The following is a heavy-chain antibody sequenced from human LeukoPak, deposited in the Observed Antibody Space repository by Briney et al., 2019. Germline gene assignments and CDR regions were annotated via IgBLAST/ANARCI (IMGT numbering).Heavy chain of an antibody. D-gene: IGHD3-3*01. CDR3: ARVRDYDFWSGYWGQHWFDP. CDR1: GYTFTSYG. CDR2: ISAYNGNT. Sequence: ASVKVSCKASGYTFTSYGISWVRQAPGQGLEWMGWISAYNGNTNYAQKLQGRVTMTTDTSTSTAYMELRSLRSDDTAVYYCARVRDYDFWSGYWGQHWFDPWGQGTLVTVSS. J-gene: IGHJ5*02. V-gene: IGHV1-18*01.